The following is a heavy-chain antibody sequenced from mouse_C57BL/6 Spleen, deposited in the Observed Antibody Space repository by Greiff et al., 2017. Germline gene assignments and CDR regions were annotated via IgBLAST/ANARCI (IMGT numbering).Heavy chain of an antibody. V-gene: IGHV1-22*01. J-gene: IGHJ3*01. D-gene: IGHD2-2*01. CDR3: ARGLWLRRDAY. Sequence: EVQLQQSGPELVKPGASVKMSCKASGYTFTDYNMHWVKQSHGKSLEWIGYINPNNGGTSYNQKFKGKATLTVNKSSSTAYMELRSLASEDSAVYYCARGLWLRRDAYWGQGTLVTVSA. CDR1: GYTFTDYN. CDR2: INPNNGGT.